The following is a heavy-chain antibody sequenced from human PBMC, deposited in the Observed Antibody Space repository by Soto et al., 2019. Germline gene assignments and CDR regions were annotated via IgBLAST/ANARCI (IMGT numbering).Heavy chain of an antibody. V-gene: IGHV2-5*02. J-gene: IGHJ4*02. D-gene: IGHD1-26*01. CDR1: GFSLMTNGVG. CDR3: AHTVPSGAYWETFNY. CDR2: IYRDDDK. Sequence: SGPTLVNPTQTLTLTCTVSGFSLMTNGVGVGWFRQPPGKALEWLALIYRDDDKRYRPSLKSRVTITKDISKNQVVLTMTNMDPVDTATYYCAHTVPSGAYWETFNYWGQGTLVTVSS.